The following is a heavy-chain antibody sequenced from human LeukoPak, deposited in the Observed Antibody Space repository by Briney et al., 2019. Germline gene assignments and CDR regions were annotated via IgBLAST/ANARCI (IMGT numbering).Heavy chain of an antibody. CDR3: ARAGGLYYDSSGAFDY. CDR1: GFTFSSYS. CDR2: ISSSSSYI. D-gene: IGHD3-22*01. J-gene: IGHJ4*02. Sequence: KPGGSLRLSCAASGFTFSSYSMNWVRQAPGKGLEWVSSISSSSSYIYYADSVKGRFTISRDNAKNSLYLQMNSLRAEDTAVYYCARAGGLYYDSSGAFDYWGQGTLVTVSS. V-gene: IGHV3-21*01.